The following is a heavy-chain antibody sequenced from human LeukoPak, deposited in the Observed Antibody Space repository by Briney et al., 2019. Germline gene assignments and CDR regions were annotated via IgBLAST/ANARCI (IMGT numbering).Heavy chain of an antibody. CDR2: ITHSGIT. V-gene: IGHV4-34*01. D-gene: IGHD3-3*01. J-gene: IGHJ4*02. Sequence: PSETLSLTCAVYGGSFSNYYWNWIRQPPGKGLEWIGEITHSGITNYNPSLKSRVTISADTSKNQFSLKLSSVTAADTAVYYCAFLDYWGQGTLVTVSS. CDR1: GGSFSNYY. CDR3: AFLDY.